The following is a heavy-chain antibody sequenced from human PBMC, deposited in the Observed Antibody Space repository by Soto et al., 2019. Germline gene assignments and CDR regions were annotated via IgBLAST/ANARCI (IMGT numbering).Heavy chain of an antibody. Sequence: GGSLRLSCAASGFTVSSNYMSWVRQAPGKGLEWVSVIYSGGSTYYADSVKGRFTISRDNSKNTLYLQMNSLRAEDTAVYYCARGSWNSSWPDYYYYYMDVWGKGTTVTVSS. V-gene: IGHV3-66*01. CDR2: IYSGGST. D-gene: IGHD6-13*01. J-gene: IGHJ6*03. CDR3: ARGSWNSSWPDYYYYYMDV. CDR1: GFTVSSNY.